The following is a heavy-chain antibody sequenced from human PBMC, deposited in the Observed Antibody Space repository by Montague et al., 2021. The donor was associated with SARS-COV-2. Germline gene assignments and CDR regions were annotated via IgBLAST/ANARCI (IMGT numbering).Heavy chain of an antibody. V-gene: IGHV3-7*01. CDR2: IKEDGTEK. CDR3: AKDKWGGLDY. J-gene: IGHJ4*02. D-gene: IGHD7-27*01. Sequence: SLRLSCAASGFTFSTYWMSWVRQVPGKGLEWVANIKEDGTEKYYVDSVKGRFTISRDNAKNSLFLHMNSLRSDDTAVYYCAKDKWGGLDYWGQGTLVTVSS. CDR1: GFTFSTYW.